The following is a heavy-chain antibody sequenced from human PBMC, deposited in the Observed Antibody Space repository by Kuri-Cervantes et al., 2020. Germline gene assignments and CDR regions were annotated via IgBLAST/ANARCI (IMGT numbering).Heavy chain of an antibody. V-gene: IGHV4-34*01. CDR2: INHSGST. CDR3: ARGGGQWLSGSRKAKGWSDY. J-gene: IGHJ4*02. Sequence: SETLSLTCAVYGGSFSGYYWSWIRQPPGKGLEWIGEINHSGSTNYNPSLKSRVTISVDTSKNQFSLKLSSMTAADTAVYYCARGGGQWLSGSRKAKGWSDYWGQGTLVTVSS. CDR1: GGSFSGYY. D-gene: IGHD6-19*01.